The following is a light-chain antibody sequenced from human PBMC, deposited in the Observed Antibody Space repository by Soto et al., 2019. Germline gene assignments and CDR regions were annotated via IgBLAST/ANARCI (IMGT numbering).Light chain of an antibody. V-gene: IGKV3-15*01. J-gene: IGKJ1*01. CDR3: QQYNDWPTLT. CDR1: QSVSSN. CDR2: GAS. Sequence: EIVMTQSPATLSVSPGERATLSCRASQSVSSNLAWYQQKPGQAPRLLIYGASTRATGIPAMFSGSGSGTEFTLSICSLQSEDFGVYYCQQYNDWPTLTFGQGSKVEMK.